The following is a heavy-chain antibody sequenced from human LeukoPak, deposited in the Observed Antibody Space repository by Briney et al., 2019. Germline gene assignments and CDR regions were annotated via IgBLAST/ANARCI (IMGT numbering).Heavy chain of an antibody. V-gene: IGHV4-61*02. CDR2: IYTSGST. J-gene: IGHJ4*02. CDR1: GGSISSGSYY. CDR3: ARRPYDY. Sequence: PSETLSLTCTVSGGSISSGSYYWSWIRQPAGKGLEWIGRIYTSGSTNYNPSLKSRVTISVDTSKNQFSLKLSSVTAADTAVYYCARRPYDYWGQGTLVTVSS.